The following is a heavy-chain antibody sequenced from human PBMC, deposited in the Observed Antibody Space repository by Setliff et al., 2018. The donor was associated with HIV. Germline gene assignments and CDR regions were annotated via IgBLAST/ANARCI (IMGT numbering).Heavy chain of an antibody. CDR3: ARDRRITIFGVVSVVPSKRTKTRSAFDY. J-gene: IGHJ4*02. D-gene: IGHD3-3*01. CDR2: ISAYNGNT. CDR1: GYIFTDYF. V-gene: IGHV1-18*04. Sequence: ASVKVSCKASGYIFTDYFIHWVRRAPGQGLEWMGWISAYNGNTNYAQKLQGRVTMTTDTSTSTACMELRSLRSDDTAVYYCARDRRITIFGVVSVVPSKRTKTRSAFDYWGQGTLVTVSS.